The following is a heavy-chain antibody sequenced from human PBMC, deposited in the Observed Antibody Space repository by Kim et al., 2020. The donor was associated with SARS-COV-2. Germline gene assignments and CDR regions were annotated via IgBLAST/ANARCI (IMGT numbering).Heavy chain of an antibody. CDR2: ISSNGGST. CDR1: GFTFSSYS. Sequence: GGSLRLSCAASGFTFSSYSMHWVRQAPGKGLEYVSAISSNGGSTYYANSVKGRFTISRDNSKNTLYLQMGSLRVEDMAVYYCARGCSGGSCYAYWGQGTL. V-gene: IGHV3-64*01. CDR3: ARGCSGGSCYAY. J-gene: IGHJ4*02. D-gene: IGHD2-15*01.